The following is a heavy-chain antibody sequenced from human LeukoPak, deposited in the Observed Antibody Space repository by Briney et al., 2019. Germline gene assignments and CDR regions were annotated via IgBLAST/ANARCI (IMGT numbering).Heavy chain of an antibody. D-gene: IGHD4-11*01. CDR2: IWYDGSNK. CDR3: AKDYSKNYYYGMDV. Sequence: PGRSLGLSCAASGFTFSSYGMHWVRQAPGKGLEWVAVIWYDGSNKYYADSVKGRFTISRDNSKNTLYLQMNSLRAEDTAVYYCAKDYSKNYYYGMDVWGQGTTVTVSS. CDR1: GFTFSSYG. V-gene: IGHV3-33*06. J-gene: IGHJ6*02.